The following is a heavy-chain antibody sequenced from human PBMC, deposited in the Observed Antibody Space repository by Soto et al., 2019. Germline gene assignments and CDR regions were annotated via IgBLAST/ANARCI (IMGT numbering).Heavy chain of an antibody. CDR2: ISYDGSNK. CDR3: AKDMEWLRLFYYYYGMDV. V-gene: IGHV3-30*18. D-gene: IGHD5-12*01. CDR1: GFTFSSYG. J-gene: IGHJ6*02. Sequence: QVQLVESGGGVVQPGRSLRLSCAASGFTFSSYGMHWVRQAPGKGLVWVAVISYDGSNKYYADSVKGRFTISRDNSKNTLYLQMNSLRAEDTAVYYCAKDMEWLRLFYYYYGMDVWGQGTTVTVSS.